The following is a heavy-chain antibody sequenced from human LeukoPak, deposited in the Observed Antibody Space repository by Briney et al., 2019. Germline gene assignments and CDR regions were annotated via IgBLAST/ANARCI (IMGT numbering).Heavy chain of an antibody. V-gene: IGHV1-18*01. CDR1: GYTFTSYG. Sequence: WASVKVPCKASGYTFTSYGISWVRQAPGQGLEWMGWISAYNGNTNYAQKLQGRVTMTTDTSTSTAYMELRSLRSDDTAVYYCARDIELARDAFDIWGQGTMVTVSS. J-gene: IGHJ3*02. CDR3: ARDIELARDAFDI. CDR2: ISAYNGNT. D-gene: IGHD5-24*01.